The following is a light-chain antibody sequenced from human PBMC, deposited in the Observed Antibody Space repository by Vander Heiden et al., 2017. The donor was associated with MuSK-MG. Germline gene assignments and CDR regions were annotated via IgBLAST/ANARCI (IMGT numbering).Light chain of an antibody. CDR1: QIVSSY. J-gene: IGKJ4*01. CDR2: DAS. Sequence: MVLTPPPATLSLAPGERATLSCRASQIVSSYLAWYQQKPGQAPRLLIYDASNRATGIPARFSGSGSGTDFTLTISSLEPEDFAVYYCQQRSNWLTFGGGTKVEIK. CDR3: QQRSNWLT. V-gene: IGKV3-11*01.